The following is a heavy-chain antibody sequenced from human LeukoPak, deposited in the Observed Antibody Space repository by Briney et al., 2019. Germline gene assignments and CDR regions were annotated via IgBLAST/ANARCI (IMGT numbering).Heavy chain of an antibody. V-gene: IGHV2-70*11. J-gene: IGHJ4*02. CDR2: IDWDDDK. Sequence: SGPTLVNPTQTLTLTCTFSGFSLRTSGMCVSWIRQPPGKALEWLARIDWDDDKYYNTSLKTRLTISKDTSKNQVVLTMTNMDPVDTATYYCARILSGEDYFDYWGQGTLVTVSS. CDR1: GFSLRTSGMC. CDR3: ARILSGEDYFDY. D-gene: IGHD7-27*01.